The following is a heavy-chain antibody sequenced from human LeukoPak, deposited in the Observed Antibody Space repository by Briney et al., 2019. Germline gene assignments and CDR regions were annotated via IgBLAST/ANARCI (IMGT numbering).Heavy chain of an antibody. CDR3: ARDQSGGYSGFDPRD. Sequence: GGSLRLSCAASGFTFTSYSMNWVRQAPGKGLEWVSTISGGGGSTYYADSVKGRFTISRDNSKNTVYLQMDSLRAEDTAVYYCARDQSGGYSGFDPRDWGQGALVTVSS. CDR2: ISGGGGST. J-gene: IGHJ4*02. CDR1: GFTFTSYS. V-gene: IGHV3-23*01. D-gene: IGHD5-12*01.